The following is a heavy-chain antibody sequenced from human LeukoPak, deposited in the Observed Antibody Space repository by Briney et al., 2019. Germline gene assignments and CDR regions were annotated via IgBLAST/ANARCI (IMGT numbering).Heavy chain of an antibody. V-gene: IGHV4-39*01. CDR2: IYYSGST. D-gene: IGHD2-2*01. CDR3: ASGGRYCSSSSCYYFDY. CDR1: GGSISSSSYY. J-gene: IGHJ4*02. Sequence: PSETLSLTCTVSGGSISSSSYYWGWLRQPPGKGLEGIVSIYYSGSTYHNPSLKSRFTISVYTSQNQFSLKLSSVTAADAVLYYFASGGRYCSSSSCYYFDYWGEGTPVTVSP.